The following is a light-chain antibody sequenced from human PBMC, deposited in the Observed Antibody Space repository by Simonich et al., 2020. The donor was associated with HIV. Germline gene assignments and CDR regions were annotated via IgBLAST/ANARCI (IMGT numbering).Light chain of an antibody. CDR1: QNIAGN. CDR2: YAS. V-gene: IGKV3-15*01. Sequence: EIVMTQSPATLSVSPGERATLSCRASQNIAGNLAWYQQKPGQAPWLFIYYASTRATGVPARFSGSGFGTDFSLTISSRQSEDFAVYYCQQYNNWPSPFTFGPGTKVDIK. CDR3: QQYNNWPSPFT. J-gene: IGKJ3*01.